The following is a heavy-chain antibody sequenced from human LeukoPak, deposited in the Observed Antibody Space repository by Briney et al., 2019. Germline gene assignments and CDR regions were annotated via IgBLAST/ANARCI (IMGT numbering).Heavy chain of an antibody. Sequence: GASVKVSCKTSGYTFTTYDINWVRQATGQGPEWMGWMNPNSGNTGYAQKFQGRVTMTRNTSINTAYMELSGLRSEDTAVYYCARCSVGLGEKNDFWGQGTLVTVSS. D-gene: IGHD2-15*01. J-gene: IGHJ4*02. V-gene: IGHV1-8*01. CDR2: MNPNSGNT. CDR1: GYTFTTYD. CDR3: ARCSVGLGEKNDF.